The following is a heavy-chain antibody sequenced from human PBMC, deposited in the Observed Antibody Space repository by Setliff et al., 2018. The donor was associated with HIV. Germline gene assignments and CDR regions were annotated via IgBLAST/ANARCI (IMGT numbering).Heavy chain of an antibody. CDR3: ARVGRGAAAPYYYYYYMDV. Sequence: SETLSLTCTVSGGSISSHYWSWIRQPAGKGLEWIGHIYYSGSTNYNPSLKSRVTISVDTSKNQFSLKLSSVTAADTAVYYCARVGRGAAAPYYYYYYMDVWGKGTTVTVSS. CDR1: GGSISSHY. CDR2: IYYSGST. V-gene: IGHV4-59*11. D-gene: IGHD2-2*01. J-gene: IGHJ6*03.